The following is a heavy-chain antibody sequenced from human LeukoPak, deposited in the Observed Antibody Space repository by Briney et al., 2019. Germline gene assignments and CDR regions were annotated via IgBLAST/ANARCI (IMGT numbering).Heavy chain of an antibody. V-gene: IGHV1-2*02. D-gene: IGHD1-26*01. CDR2: INPNSGGT. CDR1: GYTFTGYY. J-gene: IGHJ6*02. CDR3: ARPSKDSAFDYYYGMDV. Sequence: WASVKVSCKASGYTFTGYYMHWVRQAPGQGLEWMGWINPNSGGTNYAQKFQGRVTMTRDTSISTAYMELSSLRSEDTAVYYCARPSKDSAFDYYYGMDVWGQGTTVTVFS.